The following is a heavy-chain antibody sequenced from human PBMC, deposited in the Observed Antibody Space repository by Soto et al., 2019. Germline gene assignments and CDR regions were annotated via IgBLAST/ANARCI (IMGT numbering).Heavy chain of an antibody. CDR1: GYTFTSYD. J-gene: IGHJ4*02. Sequence: ASVKVSCKASGYTFTSYDINWVRQATGQGLERMGWMNPNSGNTGYAQKFQGRVTMTRNTSISTAYMELSSLRSEDTAVYYCARPRGDYGSGSYDYWGQGTLVTVSS. CDR2: MNPNSGNT. V-gene: IGHV1-8*01. CDR3: ARPRGDYGSGSYDY. D-gene: IGHD6-19*01.